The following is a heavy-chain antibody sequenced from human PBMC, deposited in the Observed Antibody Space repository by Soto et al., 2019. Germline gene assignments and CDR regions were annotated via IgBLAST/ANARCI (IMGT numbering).Heavy chain of an antibody. V-gene: IGHV4-31*03. CDR3: ARVGISSSDGFDI. CDR1: GGSISSGDYY. D-gene: IGHD6-6*01. J-gene: IGHJ3*02. CDR2: IFRSGNA. Sequence: QVQLQESGPGLVKPSQTLSLTCSVSGGSISSGDYYWSWIRQLPGKGLEWIGYIFRSGNAYYNWSLKSRVTISVDTSKNHFSLKLSSVTDADTAVYYCARVGISSSDGFDIWGQGTMVTVSS.